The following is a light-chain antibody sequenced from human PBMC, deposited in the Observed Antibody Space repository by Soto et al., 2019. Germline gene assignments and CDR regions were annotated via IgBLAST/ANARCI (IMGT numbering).Light chain of an antibody. CDR2: GAS. CDR3: QQYNNWLYT. Sequence: EIVMTQSPATLSVSPGERATLSCRASQSVSSSFAWYQQKPGQAPRLLIYGASTRATGIPARFSGSGSGTAFTLTIGSLQSEDFAVYYCQQYNNWLYTFGQGTKLEIK. V-gene: IGKV3-15*01. J-gene: IGKJ2*01. CDR1: QSVSSS.